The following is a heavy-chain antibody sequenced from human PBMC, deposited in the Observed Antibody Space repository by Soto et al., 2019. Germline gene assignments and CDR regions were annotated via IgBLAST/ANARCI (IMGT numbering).Heavy chain of an antibody. D-gene: IGHD3-3*01. V-gene: IGHV5-51*01. J-gene: IGHJ6*02. CDR2: IYPGDSDT. CDR1: GYSFTSYW. CDR3: ARRGAYYDFWRGYWPREYYYYGVDV. Sequence: GESLKISCKGSGYSFTSYWIGWVRQMPGKGLAWMGIIYPGDSDTRYSPSFQGQVTSSAGKSISTAYLQWSSLKASDTAMYYCARRGAYYDFWRGYWPREYYYYGVDVWGQGTTVTVSS.